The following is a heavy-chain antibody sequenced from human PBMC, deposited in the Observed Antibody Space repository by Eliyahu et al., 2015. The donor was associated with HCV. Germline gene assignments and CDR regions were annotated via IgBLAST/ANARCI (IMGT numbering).Heavy chain of an antibody. CDR3: ARVNYEILSDYYREFDS. V-gene: IGHV5-51*01. Sequence: EVQLVQSGAEVKKPGESLKISCKGSGHSFTTSWIGWVRQMPGKGLEWMGIIYPGDSDTRYSPSFQGQVTISADKSVSTAYLQWSSLKASDTAMYYCARVNYEILSDYYREFDSWGQGTLVTVSS. CDR2: IYPGDSDT. D-gene: IGHD3-9*01. J-gene: IGHJ4*02. CDR1: GHSFTTSW.